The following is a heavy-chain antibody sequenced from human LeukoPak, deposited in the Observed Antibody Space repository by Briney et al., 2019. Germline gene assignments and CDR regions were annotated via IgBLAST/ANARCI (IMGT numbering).Heavy chain of an antibody. CDR3: ARRNGRRYYDY. Sequence: GESLKISCQVSGYTFTSYWIGWVRQMPGKGLEWMGIIYPGDSETKYSPSFRGQVTISADKSTSTAYLQWSSLMASDTAMYYCARRNGRRYYDYWGQGTMVTVSS. CDR2: IYPGDSET. CDR1: GYTFTSYW. V-gene: IGHV5-51*01. J-gene: IGHJ4*02. D-gene: IGHD1-26*01.